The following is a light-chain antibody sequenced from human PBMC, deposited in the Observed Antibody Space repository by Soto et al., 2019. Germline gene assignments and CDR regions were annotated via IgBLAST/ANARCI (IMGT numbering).Light chain of an antibody. Sequence: EVVMTQSPATLSVSPGERATLSCRASQSVSTNLAWYQQKPGQAPRLLIYGASTRATGIPARFSGSGSGTEFTLTISSLQFDDFAIYYCQQYHNWPPYTFGQGTKLEIK. CDR1: QSVSTN. J-gene: IGKJ2*01. CDR3: QQYHNWPPYT. CDR2: GAS. V-gene: IGKV3-15*01.